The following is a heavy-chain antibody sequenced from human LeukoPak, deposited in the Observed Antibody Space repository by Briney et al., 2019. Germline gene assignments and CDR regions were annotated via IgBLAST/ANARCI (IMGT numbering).Heavy chain of an antibody. CDR3: ARYRIGWQEYYYYYYMDV. CDR1: GFTFSSYS. CDR2: ISSSSSYI. D-gene: IGHD6-19*01. Sequence: GGSLRLSCAASGFTFSSYSMNWVRQAPGKGLEWVSSISSSSSYIYYADSVKGRFTISRDNAKNSLYLQMNSLRAEDTAVYYCARYRIGWQEYYYYYYMDVWGKGTTVTVSS. V-gene: IGHV3-21*01. J-gene: IGHJ6*03.